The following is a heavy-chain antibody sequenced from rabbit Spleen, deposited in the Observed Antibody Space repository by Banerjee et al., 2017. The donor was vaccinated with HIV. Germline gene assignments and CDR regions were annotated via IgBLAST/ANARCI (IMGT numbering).Heavy chain of an antibody. J-gene: IGHJ4*01. V-gene: IGHV1S40*01. CDR2: IYSSSGST. CDR1: GFSFSSSYY. Sequence: QSLEESGGDLVKPGASLTLTCTASGFSFSSSYYMCWVRQAPGKGLELIACIYSSSGSTYYASWAKGRFTISKTSSTTVTLQMTSLTAADTATYFCASGGAGYGYVEYFNLWGPGTLVTVS. D-gene: IGHD6-1*01. CDR3: ASGGAGYGYVEYFNL.